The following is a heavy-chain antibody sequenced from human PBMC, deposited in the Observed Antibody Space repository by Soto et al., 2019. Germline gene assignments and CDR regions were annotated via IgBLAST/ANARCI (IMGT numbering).Heavy chain of an antibody. CDR3: VRLNVDGYEVVTSVRYMDV. Sequence: PGESLKISCKGSGYSFSIYWVAWVRQMPGKGLEWMGFIYPDDSDTRYSPSFQGQVPISADKSVSSAYLQWSTLKASDTAMYYCVRLNVDGYEVVTSVRYMDVWGQGTTVTVSS. V-gene: IGHV5-51*01. CDR1: GYSFSIYW. CDR2: IYPDDSDT. D-gene: IGHD3-22*01. J-gene: IGHJ6*02.